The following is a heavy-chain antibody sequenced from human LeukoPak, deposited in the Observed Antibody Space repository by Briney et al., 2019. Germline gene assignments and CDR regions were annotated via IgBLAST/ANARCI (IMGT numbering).Heavy chain of an antibody. CDR1: GFTFTTYA. V-gene: IGHV3-66*01. D-gene: IGHD3-22*01. Sequence: GGSLRLSCAASGFTFTTYAMSWVRQAPGKGLEWISVIYSGGSTYYADSVKGRFTISRDNSKNTLYLQMNSLRAEDTAVYYCARDGYNSGNWFDPWGQGTLVTVSS. CDR3: ARDGYNSGNWFDP. CDR2: IYSGGST. J-gene: IGHJ5*02.